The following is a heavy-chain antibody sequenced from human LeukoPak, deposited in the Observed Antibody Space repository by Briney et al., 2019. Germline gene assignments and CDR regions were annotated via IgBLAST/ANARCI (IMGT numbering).Heavy chain of an antibody. CDR2: IGSSSSYI. D-gene: IGHD1-14*01. CDR1: GFTFSSYS. Sequence: GGSLRLSCAASGFTFSSYSMNWVRQAPGKGLEWVSSIGSSSSYIYYADSVKGRFTISRDNAKNSLYLQMNSLRAEDTAVYYCARDNQAGAFDYWGQGTLVTVSS. CDR3: ARDNQAGAFDY. V-gene: IGHV3-21*01. J-gene: IGHJ4*02.